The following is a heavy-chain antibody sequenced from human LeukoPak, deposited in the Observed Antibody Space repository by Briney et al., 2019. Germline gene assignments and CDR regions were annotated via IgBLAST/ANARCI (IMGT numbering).Heavy chain of an antibody. CDR1: GFTVSSNY. D-gene: IGHD6-13*01. CDR3: ARVSTAAAGYYYYGMDV. CDR2: IYSGGST. Sequence: GGSLRLSCAASGFTVSSNYMSWVRQAPGKGLEWVSVIYSGGSTYYADSVKGRFTISRDNSKNTLYLQMNSLRAEDTAVYYCARVSTAAAGYYYYGMDVWGQGTTVTVSS. V-gene: IGHV3-53*01. J-gene: IGHJ6*02.